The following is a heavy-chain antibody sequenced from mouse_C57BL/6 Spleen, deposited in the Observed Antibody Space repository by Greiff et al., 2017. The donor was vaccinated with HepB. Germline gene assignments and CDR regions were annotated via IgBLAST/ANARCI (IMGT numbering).Heavy chain of an antibody. CDR2: IDPSDSYT. D-gene: IGHD6-5*01. V-gene: IGHV1-69*01. J-gene: IGHJ1*03. CDR3: ARHPLSRGYFEV. Sequence: QVQLQQPGAELVMPGASVKLSCKASGYTFTSYWMHWVKQRPGQGLEWIGEIDPSDSYTNYNQKFKGKSTLTVDKSSSTAYMQLSSLTSEDSAVYYCARHPLSRGYFEVWGTGTTVTVSS. CDR1: GYTFTSYW.